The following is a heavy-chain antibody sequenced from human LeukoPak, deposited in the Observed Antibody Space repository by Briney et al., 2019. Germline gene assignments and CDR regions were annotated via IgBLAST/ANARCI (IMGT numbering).Heavy chain of an antibody. D-gene: IGHD3-10*01. V-gene: IGHV4-34*01. CDR1: GGSFSGYY. Sequence: KSSETLSLTCAVYGGSFSGYYWSWIRQPPGKGLEWIGEINHSGSTNYNPSLKSRVTISVDKSKNQFSLKLSSVTAADTAVYYCARGENVLLWFGIDYWGQGTLVTVSS. CDR3: ARGENVLLWFGIDY. CDR2: INHSGST. J-gene: IGHJ4*02.